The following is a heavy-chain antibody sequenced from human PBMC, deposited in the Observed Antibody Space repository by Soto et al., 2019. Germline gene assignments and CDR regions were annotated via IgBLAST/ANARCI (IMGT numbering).Heavy chain of an antibody. D-gene: IGHD5-12*01. J-gene: IGHJ5*02. Sequence: SETLSLTCAVYGGSFSGYYWSWIRQPPGKGLEWIGEINHSGSTNYNPSLKSRVTISVDTSKNQFSLKLSSVTAADTAVYYCARDISWISAWGQGTLVTVSS. V-gene: IGHV4-34*01. CDR1: GGSFSGYY. CDR2: INHSGST. CDR3: ARDISWISA.